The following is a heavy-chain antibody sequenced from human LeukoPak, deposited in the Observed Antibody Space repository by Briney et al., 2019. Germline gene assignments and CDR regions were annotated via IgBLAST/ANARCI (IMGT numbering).Heavy chain of an antibody. CDR1: GFIFSSHW. Sequence: GGSLRLSCAASGFIFSSHWMTWVRQAPGKGLEGVAVIWYDGSNKYYADSVKGRFTISRDNSKNTLYLQMNSLRAEDTAVYYCAKGLHSGYDPFDYWGQGTLVTVSS. CDR3: AKGLHSGYDPFDY. J-gene: IGHJ4*02. D-gene: IGHD5-12*01. V-gene: IGHV3-33*08. CDR2: IWYDGSNK.